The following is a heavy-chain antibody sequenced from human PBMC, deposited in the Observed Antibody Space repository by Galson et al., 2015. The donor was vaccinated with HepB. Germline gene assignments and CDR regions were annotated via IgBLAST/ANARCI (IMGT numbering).Heavy chain of an antibody. CDR2: ISYDGSNK. CDR3: AKATRYGSTYDAVDI. CDR1: GFTFSSYG. Sequence: SLRLSCAASGFTFSSYGMHWVRQAPGKGLEWVAVISYDGSNKYYADSVKGRFTISRDNSKNILSLQMNGLRAEDTAIYYCAKATRYGSTYDAVDIWGQGTMVTVSS. D-gene: IGHD2/OR15-2a*01. J-gene: IGHJ3*02. V-gene: IGHV3-30*18.